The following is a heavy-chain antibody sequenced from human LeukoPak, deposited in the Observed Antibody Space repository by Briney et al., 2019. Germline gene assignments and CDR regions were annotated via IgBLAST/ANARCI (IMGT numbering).Heavy chain of an antibody. CDR1: GFTFSSYA. CDR2: ISGSGAGT. J-gene: IGHJ4*02. V-gene: IGHV3-23*01. CDR3: AKERKEVVLLWFGELGY. D-gene: IGHD3-10*01. Sequence: QPGGSLRLSCAASGFTFSSYAMSWVRQAPGRGLEWVSAISGSGAGTYYADSVKGRVTISRDNSKNTLYLQMNSLRAEDTAVYSCAKERKEVVLLWFGELGYWGQGTLVTVSS.